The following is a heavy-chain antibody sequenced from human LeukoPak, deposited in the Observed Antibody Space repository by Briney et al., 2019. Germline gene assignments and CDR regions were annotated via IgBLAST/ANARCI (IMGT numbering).Heavy chain of an antibody. V-gene: IGHV4-59*02. CDR2: ISNRGST. Sequence: SETLSLTCGVSGASVSSHFWSWIRQTPGMGLEWIGYISNRGSTGYNPSLRSRVTISVDAPKNEVSLNVRSVSAADTAVCYCAKGVSGTYYAFDVWGQGRTV. D-gene: IGHD1-26*01. CDR3: AKGVSGTYYAFDV. J-gene: IGHJ3*01. CDR1: GASVSSHF.